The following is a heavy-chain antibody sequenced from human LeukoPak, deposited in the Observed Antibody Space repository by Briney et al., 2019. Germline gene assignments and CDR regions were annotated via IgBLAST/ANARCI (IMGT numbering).Heavy chain of an antibody. J-gene: IGHJ4*02. V-gene: IGHV3-43*02. Sequence: GGSLRLSCVASGLPICDFAMHWVRHTPGQGLDEGYVISGDGVSTVFTGSVKGRVNISRDNSKNSLFLEMSSLRAEDTARYYCARESGKFDYWGQGTLVAVSS. CDR3: ARESGKFDY. CDR2: ISGDGVST. CDR1: GLPICDFA.